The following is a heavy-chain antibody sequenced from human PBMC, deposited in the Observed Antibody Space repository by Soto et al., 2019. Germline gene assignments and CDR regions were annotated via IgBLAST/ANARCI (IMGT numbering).Heavy chain of an antibody. V-gene: IGHV3-20*04. J-gene: IGHJ4*02. CDR2: INWNGGST. CDR3: ARVGGHTYYYGSGSYTSGDY. Sequence: PGGSLRLSCAASGFTLDDYGMSWVRQAPGKGLEWVSGINWNGGSTGYADSVKGRFTISRDNAKNSLYLQMNSLRAEDTALYYCARVGGHTYYYGSGSYTSGDYWGQGTLVTVSS. CDR1: GFTLDDYG. D-gene: IGHD3-10*01.